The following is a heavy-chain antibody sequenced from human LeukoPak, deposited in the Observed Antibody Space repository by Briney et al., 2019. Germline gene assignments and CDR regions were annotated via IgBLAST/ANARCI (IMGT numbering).Heavy chain of an antibody. V-gene: IGHV3-30*03. Sequence: QTGGSLRLSCAASGFTFSSYGMHWVRQAPGKGLEWVAVISYDGSNKYYADSVKGRFTISRDNAKNSLYLQMNNLRAEDTAVYYCARLESIVGAYYFDYWGQGTLVTVSS. CDR2: ISYDGSNK. CDR1: GFTFSSYG. J-gene: IGHJ4*02. D-gene: IGHD1-26*01. CDR3: ARLESIVGAYYFDY.